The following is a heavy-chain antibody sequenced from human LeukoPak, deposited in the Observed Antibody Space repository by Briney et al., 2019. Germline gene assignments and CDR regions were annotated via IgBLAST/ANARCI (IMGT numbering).Heavy chain of an antibody. CDR3: AKDYSDGSGYLDY. CDR1: GFTFSNYG. D-gene: IGHD3-22*01. CDR2: ISYDGSNK. Sequence: PGRSLRLSCAASGFTFSNYGMHWVRQAPGKGLEWVAVISYDGSNKYYADSVKGRFTLSRDNSKNTLYLQLNSLRAEDTAVYYCAKDYSDGSGYLDYWGQGTLVTVSS. V-gene: IGHV3-30*18. J-gene: IGHJ4*02.